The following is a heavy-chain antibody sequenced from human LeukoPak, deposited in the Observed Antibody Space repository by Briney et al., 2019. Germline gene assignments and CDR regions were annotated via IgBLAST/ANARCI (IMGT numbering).Heavy chain of an antibody. CDR3: LTVVETTIAAFDI. J-gene: IGHJ3*02. V-gene: IGHV3-30*02. D-gene: IGHD1-26*01. CDR1: GFIFSKHG. CDR2: IEYDGSRE. Sequence: GESLRLSCATSGFIFSKHGMHWVRQAPGKGLEWVAFIEYDGSREYVDSVKGRFTISTDNAKKTLYLQMNSLRVEDTAVYYCLTVVETTIAAFDIWGQGTMVTVSS.